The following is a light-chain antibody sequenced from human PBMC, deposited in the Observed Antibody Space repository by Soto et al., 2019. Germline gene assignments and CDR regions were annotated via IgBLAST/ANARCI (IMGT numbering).Light chain of an antibody. J-gene: IGKJ2*01. CDR3: QQYGSSPRYT. V-gene: IGKV3-20*01. CDR2: GAS. CDR1: QSVSSSY. Sequence: EIVLTQSPGTLSLSPGERATLSCRATQSVSSSYLAWYQHKPGQAPRLLIYGASNRATGIPARFSGSGSGTDFTLTITRLEPEDFAVYYCQQYGSSPRYTFGQGTKLEIK.